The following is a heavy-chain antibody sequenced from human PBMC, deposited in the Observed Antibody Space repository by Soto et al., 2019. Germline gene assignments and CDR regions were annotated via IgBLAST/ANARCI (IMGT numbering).Heavy chain of an antibody. J-gene: IGHJ4*02. CDR2: IIPLFDAT. CDR1: GGTFTTYD. CDR3: ARDRSSSWYNGTFYFDS. D-gene: IGHD6-19*01. Sequence: QLQLVQSWAEVRKPGSSVKVSCKASGGTFTTYDISWVRQAPGQGREWMGGIIPLFDATKYAHKLQGRVRITAEKSTGRVYMELSSLRSEDTAMYYCARDRSSSWYNGTFYFDSWGQRTLVTVAS. V-gene: IGHV1-69*06.